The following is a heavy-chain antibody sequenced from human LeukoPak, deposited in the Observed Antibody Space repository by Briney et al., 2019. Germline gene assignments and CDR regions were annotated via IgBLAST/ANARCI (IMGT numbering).Heavy chain of an antibody. V-gene: IGHV4-30-4*01. CDR3: ARVAAAGQNWFDP. CDR1: GGSISSGDYY. D-gene: IGHD6-13*01. Sequence: SETLSLTCTVSGGSISSGDYYWSWIRQPPGKGLEWIGYIYYSGSTYYNPSLKGRVTISVDTSKNQFSLKLSSVTAADTAVYYCARVAAAGQNWFDPWGQGTLVTVSS. CDR2: IYYSGST. J-gene: IGHJ5*02.